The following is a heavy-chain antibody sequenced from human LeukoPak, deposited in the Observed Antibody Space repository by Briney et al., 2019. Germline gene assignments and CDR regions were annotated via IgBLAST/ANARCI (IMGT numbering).Heavy chain of an antibody. CDR3: ARDQGLIDPPPYGLDV. CDR1: GGTFNSYA. V-gene: IGHV1-69*04. J-gene: IGHJ6*02. CDR2: IIPILDIT. D-gene: IGHD3-16*01. Sequence: ASVKVSCKASGGTFNSYALTWARQAPGQGLEWMGRIIPILDITIYAQKFQGRVTITADKSTSTAYIELSSLSSEDTAVYYCARDQGLIDPPPYGLDVWGQGTTVTVSS.